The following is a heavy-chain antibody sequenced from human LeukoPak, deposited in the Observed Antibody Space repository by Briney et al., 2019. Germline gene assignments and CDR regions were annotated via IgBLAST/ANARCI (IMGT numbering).Heavy chain of an antibody. CDR2: IIPIFGTA. D-gene: IGHD2-15*01. CDR1: GYTFTGYY. CDR3: ASVCSGGSCYSVGGKLDY. Sequence: SVKVSCKASGYTFTGYYMHWVRQAPGQGLEWMGGIIPIFGTANYAQKFQGRVTITADKSTSTAYMELSSLRSEDTAVYYCASVCSGGSCYSVGGKLDYWGQGTLVTVSS. J-gene: IGHJ4*02. V-gene: IGHV1-69*06.